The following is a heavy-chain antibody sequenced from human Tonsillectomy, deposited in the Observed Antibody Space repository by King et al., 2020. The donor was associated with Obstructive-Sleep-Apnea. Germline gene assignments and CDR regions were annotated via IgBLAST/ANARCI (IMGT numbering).Heavy chain of an antibody. CDR2: IYYSGST. CDR3: ARDPTGVNWFDP. Sequence: QLQESGPGLVKPSQTLSLTCTVSGGSISSGGYYWSWIRQHPGKGLEWIGYIYYSGSTYSNPSLKSRVTISLDTSKNQFSLNLSSVTAADTAVYYCARDPTGVNWFDPWGQGTLVTVSS. D-gene: IGHD2-8*02. J-gene: IGHJ5*02. CDR1: GGSISSGGYY. V-gene: IGHV4-31*03.